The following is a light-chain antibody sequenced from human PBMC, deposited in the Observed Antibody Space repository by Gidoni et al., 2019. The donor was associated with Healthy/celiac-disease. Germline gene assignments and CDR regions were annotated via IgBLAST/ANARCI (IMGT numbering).Light chain of an antibody. V-gene: IGLV2-14*01. CDR2: DVS. Sequence: ALTPSASVFGSPGPSITISCTGTSSHVGGYNYVSWYRQHPGKAPKLMLYDVSNRPAGVSNRCCGSKSGNTASLTMSGLQAEDEADYDCSSYTCSSSAVFGAGTKVTVL. J-gene: IGLJ1*01. CDR3: SSYTCSSSAV. CDR1: SSHVGGYNY.